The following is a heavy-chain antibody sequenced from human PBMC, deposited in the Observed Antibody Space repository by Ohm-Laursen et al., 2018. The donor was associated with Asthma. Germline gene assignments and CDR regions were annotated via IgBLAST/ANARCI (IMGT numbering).Heavy chain of an antibody. J-gene: IGHJ6*02. CDR1: GGSISSGGYY. D-gene: IGHD6-13*01. V-gene: IGHV4-39*01. CDR3: ARKAAAGYIYYYGMDV. Sequence: GTLSLTCTVSGGSISSGGYYWGWIRQPPGKGLEWIGSIYYSGSTYYNPSLKSRVTISVDTSKNQFSLKLSSVTAADTAVYYCARKAAAGYIYYYGMDVWGQGTTVTVSS. CDR2: IYYSGST.